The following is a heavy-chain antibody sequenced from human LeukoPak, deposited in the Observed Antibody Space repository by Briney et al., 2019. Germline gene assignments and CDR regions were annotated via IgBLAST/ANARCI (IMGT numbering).Heavy chain of an antibody. CDR2: VNPNSGGT. CDR1: GYSSTGFY. CDR3: AREIHYYDSSGYYHRQLKYFDY. D-gene: IGHD3-22*01. Sequence: ASVKVSCKASGYSSTGFYIHWVRQAPGQGLEWMGRVNPNSGGTNYAQKFQGRVTMTGDTSISTAYMELSRLGSDDTAVYYCAREIHYYDSSGYYHRQLKYFDYWGQGTLVTVSS. V-gene: IGHV1-2*06. J-gene: IGHJ4*02.